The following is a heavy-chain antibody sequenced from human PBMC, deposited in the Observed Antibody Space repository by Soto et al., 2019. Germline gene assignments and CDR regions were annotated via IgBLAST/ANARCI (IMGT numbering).Heavy chain of an antibody. CDR1: GFTFSSYG. CDR2: ISYDGSNK. D-gene: IGHD4-17*01. J-gene: IGHJ4*02. CDR3: AKDKGTTVNIVY. Sequence: QVQLVESGGGVVQPGRSLRLSCAASGFTFSSYGMHWVRQAPGKGLEWVAVISYDGSNKYYADSVKGRFTISRDNSKNTLDLQMNSLRAEDTAVYYCAKDKGTTVNIVYWGQGTLVTVSS. V-gene: IGHV3-30*18.